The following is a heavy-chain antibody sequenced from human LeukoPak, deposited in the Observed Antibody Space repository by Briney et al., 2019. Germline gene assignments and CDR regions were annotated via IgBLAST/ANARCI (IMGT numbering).Heavy chain of an antibody. CDR3: ARVGPATAFDY. CDR1: GFTLSSFS. CDR2: INYKGGTT. V-gene: IGHV3-64*02. Sequence: GGSLRLSCAASGFTLSSFSMHWVRQSPGRGLEYVSAINYKGGTTYYADSVKDRFTISRDNSRNTLYLQMASLRDEDMGVYYCARVGPATAFDYWGQGTQVTVSS. J-gene: IGHJ4*02.